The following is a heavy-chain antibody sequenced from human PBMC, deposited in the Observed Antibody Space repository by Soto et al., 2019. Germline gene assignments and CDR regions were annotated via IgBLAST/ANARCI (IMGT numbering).Heavy chain of an antibody. Sequence: GGSLRLSCAASGFTFSSYGMHWVRQAPGKGLEWVAVIWYDGSNKYYADSVKGRFTISRDNSKNTLYLQMNSLRAEDTAVYYCASTVGDYVWGSYRSLDYWGQGTLVTVSS. D-gene: IGHD3-16*02. CDR3: ASTVGDYVWGSYRSLDY. CDR1: GFTFSSYG. V-gene: IGHV3-33*01. J-gene: IGHJ4*02. CDR2: IWYDGSNK.